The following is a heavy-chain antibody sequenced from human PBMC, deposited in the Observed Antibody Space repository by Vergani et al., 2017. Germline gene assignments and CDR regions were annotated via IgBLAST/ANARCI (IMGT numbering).Heavy chain of an antibody. CDR1: GFTFSSYA. J-gene: IGHJ4*02. CDR2: ISSNGGST. Sequence: QVQLVESGGGVVQPGRSLRLSCSASGFTFSSYAMHWVRQAPGKGLEYVSAISSNGGSTYYADSVKGRFTISRDNAKNSLYLQMNSLRAEDTAVYYCARDSFTMVRAELSHLGSFDYWGQGTLVTVSS. CDR3: ARDSFTMVRAELSHLGSFDY. V-gene: IGHV3-64*04. D-gene: IGHD3-10*01.